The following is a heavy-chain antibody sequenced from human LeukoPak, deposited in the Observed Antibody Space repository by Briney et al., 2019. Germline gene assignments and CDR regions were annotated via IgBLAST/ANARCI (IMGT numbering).Heavy chain of an antibody. Sequence: ASVKVSCKASEYSFTGYNIYWMRQAPGQGLEWMGRINFDSGGTNSAQKFQGRVTMTRDTSVSTAYMELTRLISDDTAVYYCARLSIPDYDFDLWGQGAPVTVSS. CDR3: ARLSIPDYDFDL. J-gene: IGHJ4*02. CDR2: INFDSGGT. CDR1: EYSFTGYN. D-gene: IGHD4/OR15-4a*01. V-gene: IGHV1-2*06.